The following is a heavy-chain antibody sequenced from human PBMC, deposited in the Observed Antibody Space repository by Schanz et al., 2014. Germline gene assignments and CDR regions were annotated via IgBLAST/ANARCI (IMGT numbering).Heavy chain of an antibody. D-gene: IGHD1-26*01. CDR1: GYTFTSYS. CDR3: ARGTMPGAFDI. CDR2: FIPILDVG. J-gene: IGHJ3*02. Sequence: QVQLVQSGAEVKKPGASVKVSCKASGYTFTSYSMHWVRQAPGQGLEWMGRFIPILDVGNYAQQFQGRVTFTADKSTSTAYMEMSSLRYEDTALYYCARGTMPGAFDIWGQGTMVTVSS. V-gene: IGHV1-69*04.